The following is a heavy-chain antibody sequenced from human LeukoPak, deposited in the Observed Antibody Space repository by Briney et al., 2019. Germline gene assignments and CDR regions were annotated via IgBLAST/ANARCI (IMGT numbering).Heavy chain of an antibody. J-gene: IGHJ6*02. CDR1: GGSISSYY. D-gene: IGHD3-10*01. V-gene: IGHV4-59*08. CDR2: IYYSGST. Sequence: SETLSLTCTVSGGSISSYYWSWIRQPPGKGLEWIGYIYYSGSTNYNPSLKSRVTISVDTSKNQFSLKLSSVTAADTAVYYCARGKFGGYGMVLWGQGTTVTVSS. CDR3: ARGKFGGYGMVL.